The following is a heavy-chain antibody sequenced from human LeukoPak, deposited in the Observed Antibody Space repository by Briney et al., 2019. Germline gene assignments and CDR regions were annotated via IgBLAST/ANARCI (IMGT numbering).Heavy chain of an antibody. V-gene: IGHV3-23*01. CDR2: ISNNGGYT. CDR1: GFTFSSSA. J-gene: IGHJ4*02. CDR3: ARVEYGSGILCSIY. Sequence: PGGSLRLSCAASGFTFSSSAMSWVRQAPGKGLEWVSAISNNGGYTYYADSVQGRFTISRDNAKNSLYLQMNSLRAEDTAVYYCARVEYGSGILCSIYWGQGTLVTVSS. D-gene: IGHD3-10*01.